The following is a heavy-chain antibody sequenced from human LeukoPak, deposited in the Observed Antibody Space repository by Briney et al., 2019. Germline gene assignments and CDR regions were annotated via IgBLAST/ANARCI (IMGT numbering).Heavy chain of an antibody. V-gene: IGHV3-7*03. D-gene: IGHD3-16*02. CDR3: ARDHVWGSYRYTGFDY. J-gene: IGHJ4*02. CDR1: GFTFSSYW. CDR2: IKQDGSEK. Sequence: GGSLRLSSAASGFTFSSYWMTWVRQAPGKGLEWVASIKQDGSEKYYVDSVKGRFTISRDNAKNSLYLQMNSLRAEDTAVYYCARDHVWGSYRYTGFDYWGQGTLVTVSS.